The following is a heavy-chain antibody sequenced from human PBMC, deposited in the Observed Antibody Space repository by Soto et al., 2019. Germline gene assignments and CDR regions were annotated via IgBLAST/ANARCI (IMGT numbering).Heavy chain of an antibody. CDR1: GFTFSSYG. CDR2: ISYDGSNK. Sequence: GGSLRLSCAASGFTFSSYGMHWVRQAPGKGLEWVAVISYDGSNKYYADSVKGRFTISRDNSKNTLYLQMNSLRAEDTAVYYCAKEWSRYYYDSSGYPDYWGQGT. V-gene: IGHV3-30*18. J-gene: IGHJ4*02. D-gene: IGHD3-22*01. CDR3: AKEWSRYYYDSSGYPDY.